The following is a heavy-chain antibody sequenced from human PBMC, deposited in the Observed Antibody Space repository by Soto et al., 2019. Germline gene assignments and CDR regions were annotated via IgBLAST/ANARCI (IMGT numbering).Heavy chain of an antibody. CDR3: NFVGGFDI. V-gene: IGHV3-74*01. J-gene: IGHJ3*02. CDR1: GFTFSSYW. D-gene: IGHD2-15*01. CDR2: INGDGTGT. Sequence: EVQLVESGGGLVQPGGSLRLSCAASGFTFSSYWMHWVRQAPGKGLVWVARINGDGTGTSYSDSVKGRYTITRDNDKNTLYVQMNGLRPEDTAVYFFNFVGGFDIWGQGTMVTVSS.